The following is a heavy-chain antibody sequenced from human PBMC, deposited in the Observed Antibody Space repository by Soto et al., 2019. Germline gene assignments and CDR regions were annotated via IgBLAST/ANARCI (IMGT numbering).Heavy chain of an antibody. CDR3: ARAISYYDYVWGITPGAFEI. D-gene: IGHD3-16*01. J-gene: IGHJ3*02. V-gene: IGHV3-13*01. CDR1: GYSVNISD. CDR2: IGTAGDT. Sequence: AASGYSVNISDMAVSLKKKGKGLEWVSAIGTAGDTYYPGSVKGRFTISRENAKNSLYLQMNSLRAGDTAVYYCARAISYYDYVWGITPGAFEIWRQGTMVTVSS.